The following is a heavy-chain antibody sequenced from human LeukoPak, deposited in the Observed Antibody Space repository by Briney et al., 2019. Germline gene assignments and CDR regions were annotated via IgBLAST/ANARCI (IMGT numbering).Heavy chain of an antibody. Sequence: GGSLRLSCAASGFTFSSYWMSWVRQAPGKGLEWVANIKQDGSEKYYVDSVKGRFTISRDNAKNSLYLQMNSLRAEDTALYYCAKADSSGFLTYYFDYWGQGTLVTVSS. CDR2: IKQDGSEK. J-gene: IGHJ4*02. CDR3: AKADSSGFLTYYFDY. D-gene: IGHD3-22*01. V-gene: IGHV3-7*03. CDR1: GFTFSSYW.